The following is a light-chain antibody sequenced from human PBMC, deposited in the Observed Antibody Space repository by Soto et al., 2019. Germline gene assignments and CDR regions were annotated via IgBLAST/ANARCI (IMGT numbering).Light chain of an antibody. J-gene: IGKJ4*01. V-gene: IGKV4-1*01. CDR2: WAS. Sequence: DIVMTQSPDSLAVSLGERATINCKPSQSVLYSSNNKNYLAWYQQKPGQPPKLLIYWASTRESGVPDRFSGSGSGTDFTLTISSLQAEDAAVYYCQQYYITPLTFGGGTKVEIK. CDR3: QQYYITPLT. CDR1: QSVLYSSNNKNY.